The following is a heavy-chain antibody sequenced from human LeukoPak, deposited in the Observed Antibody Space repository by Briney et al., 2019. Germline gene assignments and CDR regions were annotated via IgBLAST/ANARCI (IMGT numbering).Heavy chain of an antibody. CDR1: GFTFSSYY. Sequence: GGSLSLSCVASGFTFSSYYMNWIRQAPGEGLEWLSGISNTGRATDYADSIKGRFTISRDNSKNTVFLQMNSLRAEDTAEYFCAHQVPPNDEYFDHWGQGTLVTVSS. J-gene: IGHJ1*01. V-gene: IGHV3-23*01. CDR3: AHQVPPNDEYFDH. CDR2: ISNTGRAT.